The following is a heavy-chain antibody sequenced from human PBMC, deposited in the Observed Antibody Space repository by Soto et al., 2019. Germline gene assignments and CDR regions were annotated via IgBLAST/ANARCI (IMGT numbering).Heavy chain of an antibody. CDR3: ATQAAAGTRTGFYYGMDV. J-gene: IGHJ6*02. CDR2: IIPIFGTA. D-gene: IGHD6-13*01. Sequence: QVPLVQSGAEVKKPGSSVKVSCKASGGTFSSYAISWVRQAPGQGLEWMGGIIPIFGTANYAQKFQGRVTITADESTSTAYMELSSLRSEDTAVYYCATQAAAGTRTGFYYGMDVWGQGTTVTVSS. CDR1: GGTFSSYA. V-gene: IGHV1-69*01.